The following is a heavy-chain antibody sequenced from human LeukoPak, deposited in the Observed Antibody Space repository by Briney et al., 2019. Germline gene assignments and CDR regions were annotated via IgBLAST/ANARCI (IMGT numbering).Heavy chain of an antibody. CDR1: GYTFTSYA. D-gene: IGHD1-26*01. CDR3: ASSGSYYVYYYYYMDV. J-gene: IGHJ6*03. V-gene: IGHV7-4-1*02. CDR2: INTNTGNP. Sequence: GASVKVSCKASGYTFTSYAMNWVRQAPGQGLEWMGWINTNTGNPTYAQGFTGRFVFSLDTSVSTAYLQISSLKAEDTAVYYCASSGSYYVYYYYYMDVWGKGTTVTVSS.